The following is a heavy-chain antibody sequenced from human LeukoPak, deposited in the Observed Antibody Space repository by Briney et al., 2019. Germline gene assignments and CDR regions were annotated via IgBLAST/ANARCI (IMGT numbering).Heavy chain of an antibody. J-gene: IGHJ4*02. CDR2: ISSSGNTI. V-gene: IGHV3-48*03. D-gene: IGHD3-10*01. CDR3: ARERRGDH. Sequence: GGSLRLSCAASRFTFRSYEMNWVRQAPGKGLEWVSYISSSGNTIYYADSVKGRFTISRDNAKNSLYLQMNSLRAEDTAVYYCARERRGDHWGQGTLVTVSS. CDR1: RFTFRSYE.